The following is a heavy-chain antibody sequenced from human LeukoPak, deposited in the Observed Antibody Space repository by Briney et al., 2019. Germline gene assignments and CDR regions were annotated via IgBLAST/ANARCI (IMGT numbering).Heavy chain of an antibody. CDR2: IYYTGST. V-gene: IGHV4-39*01. CDR3: ATPGYSYFDY. D-gene: IGHD5-18*01. Sequence: KPSETLSLTCTVSGGSISGSSYYWGWIRQPPGKGLEWIGSIYYTGSTYYNPSLKSRVTISVDTSKNQFSLKLRSVTAADTAVYYCATPGYSYFDYWGQGTLVTVSS. CDR1: GGSISGSSYY. J-gene: IGHJ4*02.